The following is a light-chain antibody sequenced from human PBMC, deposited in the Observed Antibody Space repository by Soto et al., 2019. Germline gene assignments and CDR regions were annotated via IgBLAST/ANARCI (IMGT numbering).Light chain of an antibody. CDR1: QNIKNY. CDR3: QHYDQFPFT. J-gene: IGKJ4*01. Sequence: DIQMTESPSALAASVGQRVTITFQSSQNIKNYLNWFQQKPGKGPNLLIYDASSLATGVPSRFSGSGSGTDFTLTISSLQPEDIAVYFCQHYDQFPFTFGGGTKVDIK. V-gene: IGKV1-33*01. CDR2: DAS.